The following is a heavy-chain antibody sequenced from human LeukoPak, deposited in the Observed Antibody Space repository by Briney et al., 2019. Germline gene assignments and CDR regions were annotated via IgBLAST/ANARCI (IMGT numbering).Heavy chain of an antibody. CDR3: AKELDYGDYGGLDY. V-gene: IGHV3-30*02. J-gene: IGHJ4*02. CDR2: IRYDGSNK. D-gene: IGHD4-17*01. CDR1: GFTFSSYG. Sequence: GGSLRLSCAASGFTFSSYGMHWVRQAPGKGLEWVAFIRYDGSNKYYADSVKGRFTISRDNSKNTLYLQMNSLRAEDTAVYYCAKELDYGDYGGLDYWGQGTLVTVSS.